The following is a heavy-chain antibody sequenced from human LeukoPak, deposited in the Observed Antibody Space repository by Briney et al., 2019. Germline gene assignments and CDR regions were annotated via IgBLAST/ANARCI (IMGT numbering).Heavy chain of an antibody. D-gene: IGHD3-3*02. CDR1: GFAFSRFW. J-gene: IGHJ4*02. CDR2: INDDGNST. V-gene: IGHV3-74*01. Sequence: GGSLRLSGVASGFAFSRFWMHWVRQAPGKGLVWVSRINDDGNSTTYADSVKGRFTISRGNAKNTLYLQMNSLRAEDTAVYYCATAGAISAYWGQGTLVTVSS. CDR3: ATAGAISAY.